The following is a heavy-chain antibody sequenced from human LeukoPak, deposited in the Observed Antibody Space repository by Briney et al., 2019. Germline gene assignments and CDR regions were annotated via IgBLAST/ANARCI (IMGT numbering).Heavy chain of an antibody. V-gene: IGHV1-69*02. Sequence: GASVKVSCKASEGTFSSYTISWVRQAPGQGLEWMGRIIPILGIANYAQKFQGRVTITAGKSTSTAYMELSSLRSEDTAVYYCARAGSDTYGDYFDYWGQGTLVTVSS. CDR2: IIPILGIA. CDR1: EGTFSSYT. J-gene: IGHJ4*02. CDR3: ARAGSDTYGDYFDY. D-gene: IGHD3-10*01.